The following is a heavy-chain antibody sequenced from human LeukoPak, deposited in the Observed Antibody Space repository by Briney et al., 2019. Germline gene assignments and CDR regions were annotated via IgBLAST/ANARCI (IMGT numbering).Heavy chain of an antibody. D-gene: IGHD2-21*02. V-gene: IGHV1-69*02. J-gene: IGHJ4*02. CDR1: GGTFSSYT. CDR3: TTYCGGDCYSFFDY. CDR2: IIPILGIA. Sequence: GASVKVSFKASGGTFSSYTISWVRQAPGQGLEWMGRIIPILGIANYAQKFQGRVTITADKSTSTAYMELSSQRSEDTAVYYCTTYCGGDCYSFFDYWGQGTLVTVSS.